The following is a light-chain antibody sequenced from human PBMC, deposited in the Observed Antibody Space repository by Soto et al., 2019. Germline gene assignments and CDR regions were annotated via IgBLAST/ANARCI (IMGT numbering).Light chain of an antibody. CDR1: QSVRGN. CDR3: QQYNNWPYT. Sequence: EIVMTQSPATLSVSPGERVALSCRASQSVRGNFAWYQQKPGQAPRILISDASTRATGIPARFSGSGSGTEFTLTISCIQSEDFGVFYCQQYNNWPYTFGQGTKLEIK. J-gene: IGKJ2*01. CDR2: DAS. V-gene: IGKV3-15*01.